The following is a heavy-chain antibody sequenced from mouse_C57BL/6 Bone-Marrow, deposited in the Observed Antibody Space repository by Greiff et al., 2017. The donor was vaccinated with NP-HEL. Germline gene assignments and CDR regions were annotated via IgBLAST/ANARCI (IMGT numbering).Heavy chain of an antibody. CDR1: GFNIKYYY. D-gene: IGHD1-1*01. J-gene: IGHJ3*01. CDR3: ASHYYGSSYPAWFAY. CDR2: IDPEDGET. Sequence: EVKLQGSGAELVKPGASVKLSCTASGFNIKYYYMHWVKQRTEQGLEWIGRIDPEDGETKYAPKFQGKATITADTSSNTAYLQLSSLTSEDTAVYYCASHYYGSSYPAWFAYWGQGTLVTVSA. V-gene: IGHV14-2*01.